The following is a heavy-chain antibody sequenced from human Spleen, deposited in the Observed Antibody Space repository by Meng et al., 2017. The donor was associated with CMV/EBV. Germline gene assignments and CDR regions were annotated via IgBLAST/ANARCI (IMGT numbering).Heavy chain of an antibody. D-gene: IGHD2-2*01. CDR1: GYTFSIYY. CDR2: INPQSGST. Sequence: SGYTFSIYYIYCVRQAPGRGFEWMGWINPQSGSTKYAQKFQGRVTLTSDMSISTAYMELSGLTSDDTAIYYCTRSPSLVVPTALGDYWGQGALVTVSS. CDR3: TRSPSLVVPTALGDY. J-gene: IGHJ4*02. V-gene: IGHV1-2*02.